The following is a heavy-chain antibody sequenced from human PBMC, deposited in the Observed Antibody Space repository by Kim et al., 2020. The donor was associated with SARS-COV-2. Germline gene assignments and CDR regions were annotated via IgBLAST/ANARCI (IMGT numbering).Heavy chain of an antibody. V-gene: IGHV1-18*01. CDR2: ISAYNGNT. CDR1: GYTFTSYG. J-gene: IGHJ6*02. Sequence: ASVKVSCKASGYTFTSYGISWVRQAPGQGLEWMGWISAYNGNTNYAQKLQGRVTMTTDTSTSTAYMELRSLRSDDTAVYYCARGRWSRRGYSPTLYHYYYYGMDVWGQGTTVTVSS. CDR3: ARGRWSRRGYSPTLYHYYYYGMDV. D-gene: IGHD5-18*01.